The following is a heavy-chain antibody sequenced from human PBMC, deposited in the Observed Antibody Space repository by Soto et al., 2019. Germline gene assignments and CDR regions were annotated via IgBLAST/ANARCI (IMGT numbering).Heavy chain of an antibody. CDR2: ISSSSSTI. J-gene: IGHJ6*02. CDR3: AIVFDSYGDYYYYGMDV. V-gene: IGHV3-48*01. Sequence: GGSLRLSCAASGFTFRSYAMHWVRQAPGKGLEWVSYISSSSSTIYYADSVKGRFTISRDNAKNSLYLQMNSLRAEDTAVYYCAIVFDSYGDYYYYGMDVWGQGTTVTVSS. CDR1: GFTFRSYA. D-gene: IGHD5-18*01.